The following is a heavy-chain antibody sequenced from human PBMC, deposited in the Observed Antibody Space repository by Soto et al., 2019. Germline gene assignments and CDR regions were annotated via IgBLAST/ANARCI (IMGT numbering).Heavy chain of an antibody. V-gene: IGHV3-21*01. D-gene: IGHD2-15*01. CDR2: ISSSSSYI. J-gene: IGHJ6*02. CDR1: GFTFSSYS. Sequence: PGGSLRLSCAASGFTFSSYSMNWVRQAPGKGLEWVSSISSSSSYIYYADSVKGRFTISRDNAKSSLYLQMNSLRAEDTAVYYCARLGGYCSGGSCPYGMDVWGQGTTVTVSS. CDR3: ARLGGYCSGGSCPYGMDV.